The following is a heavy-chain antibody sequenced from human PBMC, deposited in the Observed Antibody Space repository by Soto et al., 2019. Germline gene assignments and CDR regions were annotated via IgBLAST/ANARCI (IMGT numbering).Heavy chain of an antibody. CDR1: GFTFSSYA. CDR3: ARELRYFDWSPLTTYYYYYGMDV. V-gene: IGHV3-30-3*01. Sequence: PGGSLRLSCAASGFTFSSYAMHWVRQAPGKGLEWVAVISYDGSNKYYADSVKGRFTISRDNSKNTLYLQMNSLRAEDTAVYYCARELRYFDWSPLTTYYYYYGMDVWGQGTTVTVSS. D-gene: IGHD3-9*01. J-gene: IGHJ6*02. CDR2: ISYDGSNK.